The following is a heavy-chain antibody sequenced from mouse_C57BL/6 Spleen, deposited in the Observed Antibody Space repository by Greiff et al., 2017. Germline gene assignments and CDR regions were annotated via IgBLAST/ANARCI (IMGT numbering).Heavy chain of an antibody. CDR1: GYTFTSYW. CDR3: ARYDGSNPGWFAY. J-gene: IGHJ3*01. CDR2: IYSSDSET. Sequence: QVKLQQPGAELVRPGSSVKLSCKASGYTFTSYWMDWVKQRPGQGLEWIGNIYSSDSETHYNQKFKDKATLTVDKSTSTAYMQLSSLTSEDSAVYYCARYDGSNPGWFAYWGQGTLVTVSA. V-gene: IGHV1-61*01. D-gene: IGHD1-1*01.